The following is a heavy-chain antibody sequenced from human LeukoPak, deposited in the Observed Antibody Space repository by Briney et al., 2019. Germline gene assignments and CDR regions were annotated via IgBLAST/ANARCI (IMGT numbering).Heavy chain of an antibody. D-gene: IGHD1-26*01. Sequence: SVKVSCKVSRYTLTELSMHWVRQAPGQGLEWMGRIIPILGIANYAQKFQGRVTITADKSTSTAYMELSSLRSEDTAVYYCAVSGSYPVKTLLYWGQGTLVTVSS. CDR3: AVSGSYPVKTLLY. V-gene: IGHV1-69*02. CDR2: IIPILGIA. J-gene: IGHJ4*02. CDR1: RYTLTELS.